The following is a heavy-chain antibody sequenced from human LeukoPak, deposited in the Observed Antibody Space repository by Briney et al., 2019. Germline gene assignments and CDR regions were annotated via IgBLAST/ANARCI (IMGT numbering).Heavy chain of an antibody. D-gene: IGHD3-22*01. V-gene: IGHV3-48*01. J-gene: IGHJ4*02. Sequence: GGSLRPSCAASGFTFSSHSMNWVRQAPGKGLEWVSYISSSSSTIYYADSVKGRFTISRDNAKNSLYLQMNSLRAEDTAVYYCARGAYYYEDWGQGTLVTVSS. CDR1: GFTFSSHS. CDR3: ARGAYYYED. CDR2: ISSSSSTI.